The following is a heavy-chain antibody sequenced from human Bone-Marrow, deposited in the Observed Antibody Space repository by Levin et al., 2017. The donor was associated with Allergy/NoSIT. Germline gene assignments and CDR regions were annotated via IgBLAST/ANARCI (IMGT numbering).Heavy chain of an antibody. CDR3: AQVQSYGGALDSFDL. Sequence: SETLSLTCSVSGDSVSSGRHTWSWIRHAPGKEPEWIGNFYYSGSTNYNPSVRGRVTISLDTSKNQVSLRLTSVTAADTARYYCAQVQSYGGALDSFDLWGQGTMVTVSS. CDR2: FYYSGST. V-gene: IGHV4-61*01. CDR1: GDSVSSGRHT. D-gene: IGHD4-17*01. J-gene: IGHJ3*01.